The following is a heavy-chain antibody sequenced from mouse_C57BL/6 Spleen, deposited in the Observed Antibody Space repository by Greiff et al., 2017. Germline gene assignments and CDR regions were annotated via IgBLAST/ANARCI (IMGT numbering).Heavy chain of an antibody. D-gene: IGHD2-4*01. Sequence: QVQLQQSGAELVKPGASVKLSCKASGYTFTSYWMHWVKQRPGQGLEWIGMIHPNSGSTNYNEKFKSKATLTVDKSSSTAYMQLSSLTSEDSAVYYCARPLYDYDGAWFAYWGQGTLVTVSA. CDR3: ARPLYDYDGAWFAY. CDR2: IHPNSGST. V-gene: IGHV1-64*01. CDR1: GYTFTSYW. J-gene: IGHJ3*01.